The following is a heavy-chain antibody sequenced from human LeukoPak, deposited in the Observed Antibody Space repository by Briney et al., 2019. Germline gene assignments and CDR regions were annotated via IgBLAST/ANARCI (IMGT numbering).Heavy chain of an antibody. D-gene: IGHD1-26*01. CDR3: ARDGAYSGSYWGGHFDY. Sequence: SQTLSLTCTVSGGSISSGSYYWSWIRQPAGKGLEWIGRIYSSGSTNYNPSLKSRVTISVDTSKNQFSLKLSSVTAADTAVYYCARDGAYSGSYWGGHFDYWGQGTLVTVSS. CDR1: GGSISSGSYY. J-gene: IGHJ4*02. V-gene: IGHV4-61*02. CDR2: IYSSGST.